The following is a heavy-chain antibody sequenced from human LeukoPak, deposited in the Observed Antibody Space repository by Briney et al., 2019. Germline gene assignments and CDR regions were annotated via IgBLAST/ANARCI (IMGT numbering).Heavy chain of an antibody. D-gene: IGHD6-19*01. CDR2: IIPIFGTA. J-gene: IGHJ4*02. Sequence: SVKVSCKASGGTFSSYAISWVRQAPGQGLEWMGGIIPIFGTANYAQKFQGRVTMTRDTSTSTVFMELSSLRSEDTAVYYCARDNSDWAVDYWGQGTLVTVSS. CDR1: GGTFSSYA. V-gene: IGHV1-69*05. CDR3: ARDNSDWAVDY.